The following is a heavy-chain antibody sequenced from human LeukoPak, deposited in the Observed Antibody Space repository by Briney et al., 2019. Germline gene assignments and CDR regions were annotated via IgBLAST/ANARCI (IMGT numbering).Heavy chain of an antibody. CDR3: ATKGDSGWFFDY. Sequence: GGSLRLSCAASGFSVSSNYMSWVRQAPGKGLEWVSIIYSAGGGGTTYYADSVKGRFAISRDNSKNTLNLQMNSPRGEDTAVYYCATKGDSGWFFDYWGQGTLVTVSS. CDR2: IYSAGGGGTT. CDR1: GFSVSSNY. D-gene: IGHD6-19*01. V-gene: IGHV3-53*01. J-gene: IGHJ4*02.